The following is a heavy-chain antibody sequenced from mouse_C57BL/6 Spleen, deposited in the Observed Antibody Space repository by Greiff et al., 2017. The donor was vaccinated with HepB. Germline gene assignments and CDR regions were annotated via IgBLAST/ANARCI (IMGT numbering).Heavy chain of an antibody. Sequence: DVMLVESGGGLVKPGGSLKLSCAASGFTFSDYGMHWVRQAPEKGLEWVAYISSGSSTIYYADTVKGRFTISRDNAKNTLFLQMTSLRSEDTAMYYCARPRYYGSSYFDYWGQGTTLTVSS. D-gene: IGHD1-1*01. V-gene: IGHV5-17*01. CDR3: ARPRYYGSSYFDY. J-gene: IGHJ2*01. CDR1: GFTFSDYG. CDR2: ISSGSSTI.